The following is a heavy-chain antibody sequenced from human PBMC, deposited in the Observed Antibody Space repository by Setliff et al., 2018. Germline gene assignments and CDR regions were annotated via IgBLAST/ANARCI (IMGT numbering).Heavy chain of an antibody. CDR3: ARDSNYEGAYDY. V-gene: IGHV5-51*01. J-gene: IGHJ4*02. CDR1: GYSFGNYW. Sequence: GESLKISCKCSGYSFGNYWIAWVRQMPGKGLEWMGVIYPGDSDTRYSPSFQGQVTISADKSISTAYVQWSSLKASDTAMYYCARDSNYEGAYDYWGQGTLVTVSS. D-gene: IGHD4-4*01. CDR2: IYPGDSDT.